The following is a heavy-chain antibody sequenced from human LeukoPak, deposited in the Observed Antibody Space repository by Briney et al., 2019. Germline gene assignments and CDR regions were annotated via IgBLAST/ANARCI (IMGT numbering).Heavy chain of an antibody. J-gene: IGHJ6*04. CDR2: INHSGST. CDR3: ARWGYYGSGSYYYYYYGMDV. D-gene: IGHD3-10*01. V-gene: IGHV4-34*01. Sequence: SETLSLTCAVYGGSFSGYYWSWIRQPPGEGLEWIGEINHSGSTNYNPSLKSRVTISVDTSKNQFSLKLSSVTAADTAVYYCARWGYYGSGSYYYYYYGMDVWGKGTTVTVSS. CDR1: GGSFSGYY.